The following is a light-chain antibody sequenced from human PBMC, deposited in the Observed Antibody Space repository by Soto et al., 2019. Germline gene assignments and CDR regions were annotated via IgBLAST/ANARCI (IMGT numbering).Light chain of an antibody. CDR2: AAS. V-gene: IGKV1-8*01. Sequence: AIRMTQSPSSLSASTGDRVTITCRASQGISSYLAWYQQKPGKAPKLLIYAASTLQSGVPSRFSGSGSGTDFTLTISCLQSEDFATYYCQQYYSYLFTFGPGTKVDSK. CDR3: QQYYSYLFT. J-gene: IGKJ3*01. CDR1: QGISSY.